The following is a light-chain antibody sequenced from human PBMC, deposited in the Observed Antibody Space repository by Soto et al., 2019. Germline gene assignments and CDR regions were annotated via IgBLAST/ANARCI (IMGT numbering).Light chain of an antibody. V-gene: IGKV3D-15*01. CDR2: GAS. Sequence: EILMTQSPATLSVSPGERATLSCRASQSLNRNLAWYQQKPGQAPRLIIYGASTRASGIPARFSGSGSGTEFPLTISRLQSEDFALYYCQHYNDWPPAFTFGPGTKVDL. CDR3: QHYNDWPPAFT. J-gene: IGKJ3*01. CDR1: QSLNRN.